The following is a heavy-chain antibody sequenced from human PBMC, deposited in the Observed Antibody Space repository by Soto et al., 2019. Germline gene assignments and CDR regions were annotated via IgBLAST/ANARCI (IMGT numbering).Heavy chain of an antibody. CDR1: GFTLRSYW. V-gene: IGHV3-7*01. Sequence: QPGGSLRLSCAASGFTLRSYWMSWVRQAPGKGLEWLATIKTDASEKKYVDSVKGRFTVSRDNAKNSLYLQMDSLRAEDTAVYYCARVSGFGSGRSVHHYLDCWGRGILVIFSS. CDR3: ARVSGFGSGRSVHHYLDC. J-gene: IGHJ4*01. D-gene: IGHD3-10*01. CDR2: IKTDASEK.